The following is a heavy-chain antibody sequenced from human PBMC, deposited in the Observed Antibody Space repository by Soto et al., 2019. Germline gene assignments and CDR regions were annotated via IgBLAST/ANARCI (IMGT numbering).Heavy chain of an antibody. CDR2: IDIGGNT. D-gene: IGHD2-2*01. Sequence: EVQVVESGGGLVQPGGSLRLSCAASGFSVTNNYMNWVRQAPGKGLEWVSIIDIGGNTYYADSVKDRCTISRDNSRNTMYLHRDTLRAEDTAVYYCARGRGSTGYLGREHYCDYWGQGTLVTVS. J-gene: IGHJ4*02. V-gene: IGHV3-66*01. CDR1: GFSVTNNY. CDR3: ARGRGSTGYLGREHYCDY.